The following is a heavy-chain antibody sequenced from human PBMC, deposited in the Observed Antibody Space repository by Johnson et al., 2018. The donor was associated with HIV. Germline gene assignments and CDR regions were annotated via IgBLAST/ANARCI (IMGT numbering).Heavy chain of an antibody. Sequence: VQLVESGGGLVKPGGSLRLSCAASGFTVSSNYMTWVRQAPGTGLEWVSGIVGSGGSTYYADSVKGRFTISRDNSKNTLYLQMNSLRAEDTAVYYCARDVYYYDSSEEGAFDIWGQGTMVTVSS. J-gene: IGHJ3*02. V-gene: IGHV3-66*02. D-gene: IGHD3-22*01. CDR3: ARDVYYYDSSEEGAFDI. CDR1: GFTVSSNY. CDR2: VGSGGST.